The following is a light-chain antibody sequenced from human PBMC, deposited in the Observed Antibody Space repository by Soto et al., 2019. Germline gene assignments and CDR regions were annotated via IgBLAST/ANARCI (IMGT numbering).Light chain of an antibody. CDR1: SSDVGGYDY. Sequence: VLTQPASVSGFPGQSITISCTGTSSDVGGYDYVSWYQQHPGKAPKLMIYDVTNRPSGVSNRFSGSKSGNTASLTISGLQAEDEASYYCSSYTSSTSYVFGTGTKVTVL. CDR2: DVT. V-gene: IGLV2-14*01. CDR3: SSYTSSTSYV. J-gene: IGLJ1*01.